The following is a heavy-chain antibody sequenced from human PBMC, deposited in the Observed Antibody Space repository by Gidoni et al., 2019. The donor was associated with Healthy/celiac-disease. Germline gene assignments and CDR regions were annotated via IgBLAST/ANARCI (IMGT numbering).Heavy chain of an antibody. CDR2: ISVIGGTT. CDR1: GFTYGRYA. J-gene: IGHJ4*02. D-gene: IGHD3-16*02. CDR3: AKAGGGVIPNPFDY. Sequence: EVQLVASGGGVVQPRGSLRLSCAASGFTYGRYAMSWVRQATGKGLEWVSAISVIGGTTYYADSVKGRFTISSDNSENTLYLQMNSLRAEDTAVYYCAKAGGGVIPNPFDYWGQGTLVTVSS. V-gene: IGHV3-23*04.